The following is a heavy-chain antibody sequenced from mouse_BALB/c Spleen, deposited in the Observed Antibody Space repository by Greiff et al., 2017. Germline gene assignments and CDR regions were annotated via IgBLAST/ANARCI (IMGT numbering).Heavy chain of an antibody. CDR1: GFTFSSYA. CDR2: ISSGGST. Sequence: EVKLEESGGGLVQPGGSMKLSCAASGFTFSSYAMSWVRQTPEKRLEWVASISSGGSTYYPDSVKGRFTISRDNARNILYLQMSSLRSEDTAMYYCARGGSSYNYAMDYWGQGTSVTVSS. V-gene: IGHV5-6-5*01. J-gene: IGHJ4*01. CDR3: ARGGSSYNYAMDY. D-gene: IGHD1-1*01.